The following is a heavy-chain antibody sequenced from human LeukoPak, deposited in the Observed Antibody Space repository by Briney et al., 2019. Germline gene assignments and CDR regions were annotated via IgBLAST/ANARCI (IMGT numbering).Heavy chain of an antibody. CDR1: GGSISSSSYY. J-gene: IGHJ3*02. Sequence: SETLSLTCTVSGGSISSSSYYWGWIRQPPGKGLEWIGSIYYSGSTYYNPSLKSRVTISVDTSKNQFSLKLSSVTAADTAVYYCARDTAFEYYYDSSGSNRAFDIWGQGTMVTVSS. D-gene: IGHD3-22*01. V-gene: IGHV4-39*07. CDR3: ARDTAFEYYYDSSGSNRAFDI. CDR2: IYYSGST.